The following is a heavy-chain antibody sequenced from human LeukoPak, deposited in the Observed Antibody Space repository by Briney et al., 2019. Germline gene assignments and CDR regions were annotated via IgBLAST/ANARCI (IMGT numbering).Heavy chain of an antibody. CDR1: GGTFSSYA. CDR3: ARTYYDFWSGSLDY. J-gene: IGHJ4*02. Sequence: SVKVSCKASGGTFSSYAISWVRQAPGQGLEWMGGIIPIFGTANYAQKFQGRVTITADESTSTAYMELSSLRPEDTAVYYCARTYYDFWSGSLDYWGQGTLVTVSS. CDR2: IIPIFGTA. D-gene: IGHD3-3*01. V-gene: IGHV1-69*13.